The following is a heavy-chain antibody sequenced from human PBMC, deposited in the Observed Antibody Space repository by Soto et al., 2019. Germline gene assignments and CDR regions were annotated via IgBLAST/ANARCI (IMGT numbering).Heavy chain of an antibody. J-gene: IGHJ4*02. V-gene: IGHV3-30*04. D-gene: IGHD2-21*01. CDR1: GFTFSDCA. Sequence: PGGSLRLSCAASGFTFSDCAMHWVRQAPGKGLEWVAVISYDATLSADSAKGRFTISRDNSRNTLYLQMNSLRADDTAVYYCAKKSNIVSYAHAFDYWGLGTLVTVSS. CDR2: ISYDAT. CDR3: AKKSNIVSYAHAFDY.